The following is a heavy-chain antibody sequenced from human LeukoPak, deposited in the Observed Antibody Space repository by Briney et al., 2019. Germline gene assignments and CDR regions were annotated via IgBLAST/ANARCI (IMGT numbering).Heavy chain of an antibody. CDR2: IRGSGET. J-gene: IGHJ5*02. D-gene: IGHD3/OR15-3a*01. CDR1: GFSVSNYY. Sequence: GGSLRLSCAVSGFSVSNYYMNWVRQAPGKGLEWVSLIRGSGETFYADSVKGRFTISRDDSKNTVHLQMNGLRVEDTADYFCARDRAATQDWVEFDPWGQGTLVTVSS. CDR3: ARDRAATQDWVEFDP. V-gene: IGHV3-66*03.